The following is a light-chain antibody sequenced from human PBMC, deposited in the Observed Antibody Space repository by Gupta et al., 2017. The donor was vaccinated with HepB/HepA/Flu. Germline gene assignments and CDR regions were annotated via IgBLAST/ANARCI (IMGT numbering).Light chain of an antibody. CDR1: QSVLYSSNNKKY. V-gene: IGKV4-1*01. CDR3: QQYYSTPLT. CDR2: WAS. J-gene: IGKJ4*01. Sequence: DIVMTQSPDSLAVSLGERATINCKSSQSVLYSSNNKKYLAWYQQKLGQPPKLLIYWASTRESGVPDRFSGSGSGTDFTLTISSLQAEDVAVYYCQQYYSTPLTFGGGTKVEIK.